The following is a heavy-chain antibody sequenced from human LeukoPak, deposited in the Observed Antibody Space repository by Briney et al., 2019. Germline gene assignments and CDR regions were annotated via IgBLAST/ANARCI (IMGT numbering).Heavy chain of an antibody. J-gene: IGHJ3*02. Sequence: GSLRLSCAASGFTFSSYGMHWVRQAPGKGLEWVAVISYDGSNKYYADSVKGRFTISRDNSKNTLYLQMNSLRAEDTAVYYCAKDMPGIAAAGRAFDIWGQGTMVTVSS. CDR3: AKDMPGIAAAGRAFDI. CDR2: ISYDGSNK. CDR1: GFTFSSYG. D-gene: IGHD6-13*01. V-gene: IGHV3-30*18.